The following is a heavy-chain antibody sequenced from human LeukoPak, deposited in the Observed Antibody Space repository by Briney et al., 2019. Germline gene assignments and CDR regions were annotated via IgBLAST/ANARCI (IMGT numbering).Heavy chain of an antibody. D-gene: IGHD3-10*01. J-gene: IGHJ4*02. CDR2: INRGGSRT. Sequence: PGGSLRLSCAASGFTFSNHWMHWVRQAPGKGLMWVSRINRGGSRTDYADSVKGRFIISRDDAKNTLYLQMNSLRAEDTAVYYCAKDSGGSGNTGLDYWGQGTLVTVSS. CDR3: AKDSGGSGNTGLDY. CDR1: GFTFSNHW. V-gene: IGHV3-74*01.